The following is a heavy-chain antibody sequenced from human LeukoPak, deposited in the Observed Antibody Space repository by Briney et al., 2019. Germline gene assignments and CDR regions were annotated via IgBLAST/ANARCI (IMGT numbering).Heavy chain of an antibody. CDR2: IYYSGST. D-gene: IGHD4-23*01. V-gene: IGHV4-59*01. J-gene: IGHJ3*02. CDR1: GGSISTYY. CDR3: ARGGTAVVTPYAFDI. Sequence: SETLSLTCTVSGGSISTYYWSWIREPPGKGLEWIGYIYYSGSTNYNPSVKSRVTMSVDTSKKQFSLNLSSLTAADTAVYYCARGGTAVVTPYAFDIWGQGTMVTVSS.